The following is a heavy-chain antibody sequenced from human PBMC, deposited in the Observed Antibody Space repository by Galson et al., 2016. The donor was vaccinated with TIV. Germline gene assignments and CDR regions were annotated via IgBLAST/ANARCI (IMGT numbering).Heavy chain of an antibody. CDR3: AKESDWGVAEFDF. D-gene: IGHD2-21*01. CDR1: GYRFIGYY. J-gene: IGHJ4*02. CDR2: INPGNGDT. V-gene: IGHV1-2*02. Sequence: SVKVSCKASGYRFIGYYIHWVRQAPGRGPEWMGCINPGNGDTKYAQIFQGSVTLTWDTPVSTAYMEPTSLRSDDTAVYFCAKESDWGVAEFDFWGQGTPVSVSS.